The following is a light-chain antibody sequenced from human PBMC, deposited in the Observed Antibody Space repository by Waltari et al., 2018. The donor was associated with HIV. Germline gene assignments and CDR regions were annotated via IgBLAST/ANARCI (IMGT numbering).Light chain of an antibody. V-gene: IGLV1-44*01. J-gene: IGLJ3*02. CDR1: SSTFGSNT. CDR2: SNN. Sequence: QSVLTQPPSASGTPGQRVTISCSGSSSTFGSNTVNWYQQLPGTAPKLLIYSNNQRPSGVPDRFSGSKSGTSASLAISGLQSEDEADYYCAAWDDSLNAVFGGGTKLTVL. CDR3: AAWDDSLNAV.